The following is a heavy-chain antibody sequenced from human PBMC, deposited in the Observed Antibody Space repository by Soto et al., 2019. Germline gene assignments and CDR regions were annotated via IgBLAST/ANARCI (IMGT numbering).Heavy chain of an antibody. CDR1: GYTFTSYV. V-gene: IGHV1-18*01. D-gene: IGHD6-19*01. Sequence: GASGMLSCKASGYTFTSYVISWVRQAPGQGLEWMGWISAYNGNTNYAQKLQGRVTMTTDTSTSTAYMELRSLRSDDTAVYYCARAYSSGWCDYWGQGTLDTVSS. J-gene: IGHJ4*02. CDR3: ARAYSSGWCDY. CDR2: ISAYNGNT.